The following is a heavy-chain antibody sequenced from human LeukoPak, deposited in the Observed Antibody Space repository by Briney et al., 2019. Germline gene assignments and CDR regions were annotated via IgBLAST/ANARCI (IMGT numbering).Heavy chain of an antibody. J-gene: IGHJ4*02. D-gene: IGHD3-9*01. V-gene: IGHV3-64D*06. CDR2: ISSNGGST. CDR3: ARARGYYNAGNDY. CDR1: GFTFSSYA. Sequence: PGGSLRLSCSASGFTFSSYAMHWVRQAPGKGLEYVSAISSNGGSTYYADSVKGRFTISRDNSKNTLYLQMSSLRAEDTAVYYCARARGYYNAGNDYWGQGTLVTVSS.